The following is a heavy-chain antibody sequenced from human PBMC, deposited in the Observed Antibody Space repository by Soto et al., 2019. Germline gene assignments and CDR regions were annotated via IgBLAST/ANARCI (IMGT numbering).Heavy chain of an antibody. CDR2: IKSKTDGGTT. D-gene: IGHD3-10*01. V-gene: IGHV3-15*01. Sequence: GGSLRLSCAASGFTFSNAWMSWVRQAPGKGLEWVGRIKSKTDGGTTDYAAPVKGRFTISRDDSKNTLYLQMNSLKTEDTAVYYCTTDLCPEIWFGELLFDYWGQGTLVTVSS. J-gene: IGHJ4*02. CDR3: TTDLCPEIWFGELLFDY. CDR1: GFTFSNAW.